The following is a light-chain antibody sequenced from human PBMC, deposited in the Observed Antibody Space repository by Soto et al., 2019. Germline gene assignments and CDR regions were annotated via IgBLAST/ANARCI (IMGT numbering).Light chain of an antibody. V-gene: IGKV3-11*01. CDR2: DSS. CDR1: QSLSSS. CDR3: QQGGIGQHT. Sequence: EIVLTQSPATLSLSPGERATLSCRASQSLSSSLAWYQQKPGQAPRLLIYDSSTSATGIPVRFSGSGSWTDFTLTISSLEPEDFVVYYCQQGGIGQHTVGQGTKLDIK. J-gene: IGKJ2*01.